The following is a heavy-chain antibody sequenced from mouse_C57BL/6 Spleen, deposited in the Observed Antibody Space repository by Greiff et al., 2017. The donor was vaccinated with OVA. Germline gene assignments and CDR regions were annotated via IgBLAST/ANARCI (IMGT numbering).Heavy chain of an antibody. V-gene: IGHV1-42*01. D-gene: IGHD1-1*01. CDR2: INPSTGGT. J-gene: IGHJ4*01. CDR3: ARSDYGSETDY. Sequence: EVKLMESGPELVKPGASVKISCKASGYSFTGYYMNWVKQSPEKSLEWIGEINPSTGGTTYNQKFKAKATLTVDKSSSTAYMQLKSLTSEDSAVYYCARSDYGSETDYWGQGTSVTVSS. CDR1: GYSFTGYY.